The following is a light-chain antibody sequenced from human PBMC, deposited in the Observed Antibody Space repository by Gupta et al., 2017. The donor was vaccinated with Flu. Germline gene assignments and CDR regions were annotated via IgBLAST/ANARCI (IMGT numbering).Light chain of an antibody. CDR3: QVWDSSSDHVV. CDR1: KIGSKS. V-gene: IGLV3-21*02. CDR2: DET. Sequence: GQTARITCGGNKIGSKSVHWFQQKPGQAPVLVVYDETDRPSGIPERFSGSNSGNTATLTISRVEAGDEADDYCQVWDSSSDHVVFGGGTKLTVL. J-gene: IGLJ2*01.